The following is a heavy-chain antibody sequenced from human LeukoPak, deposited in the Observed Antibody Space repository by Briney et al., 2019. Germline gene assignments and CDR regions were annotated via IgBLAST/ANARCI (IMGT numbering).Heavy chain of an antibody. J-gene: IGHJ4*02. CDR2: ISVSGETT. V-gene: IGHV3-23*01. Sequence: GGSLRLSCAASGFTFRNHAMNWVRQAPGKGLEGVSVISVSGETTYYADSVKGRFTISRDNSQNTLYLQMSSLRGEDTALYYCAKDRGMVGASVRAFDYWGQGTLVTVSS. D-gene: IGHD1-26*01. CDR1: GFTFRNHA. CDR3: AKDRGMVGASVRAFDY.